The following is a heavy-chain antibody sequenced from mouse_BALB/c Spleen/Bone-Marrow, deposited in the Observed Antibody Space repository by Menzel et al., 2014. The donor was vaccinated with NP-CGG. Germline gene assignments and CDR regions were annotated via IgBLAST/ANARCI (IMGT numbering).Heavy chain of an antibody. CDR3: ARQYGSSYFDY. D-gene: IGHD1-1*01. Sequence: EVKLVESGGGLVKPGGSLKLSCAASGFTFSSYGMSWVRQTPEKRLEWVATISGGGSYTHYPDSVKGRFTISRDNAKNNLYLQMSSLRSEDTALYYCARQYGSSYFDYWGQGTTLTVSS. CDR1: GFTFSSYG. V-gene: IGHV5-9-2*01. J-gene: IGHJ2*01. CDR2: ISGGGSYT.